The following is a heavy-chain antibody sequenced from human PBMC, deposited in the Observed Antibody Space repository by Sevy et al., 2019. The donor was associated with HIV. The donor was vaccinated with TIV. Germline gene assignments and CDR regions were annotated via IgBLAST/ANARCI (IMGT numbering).Heavy chain of an antibody. D-gene: IGHD6-13*01. J-gene: IGHJ4*02. CDR3: VRAIAADGSF. CDR1: GFSLNSYW. CDR2: IKQDGSVK. Sequence: GGSLRLSCAASGFSLNSYWMSWVRQAPGKGLGWVANIKQDGSVKYYVESVKGRFTISIDNARNLLYLQMNSLRAEDTALYYCVRAIAADGSFWGQGTLVTVSS. V-gene: IGHV3-7*01.